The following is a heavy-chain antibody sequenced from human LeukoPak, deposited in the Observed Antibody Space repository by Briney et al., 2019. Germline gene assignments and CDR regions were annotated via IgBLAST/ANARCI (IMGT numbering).Heavy chain of an antibody. CDR3: AGGIAVADFSS. Sequence: SETLSLTCTVSGGSISSYHWSWIRQPPGKGLEWIGYIYYSGSTNYNPSLKSRVTISVDTSKNQFSLKLSSVTAADTAVYYCAGGIAVADFSSWGQGTLVTVSS. J-gene: IGHJ5*02. CDR2: IYYSGST. V-gene: IGHV4-59*08. CDR1: GGSISSYH. D-gene: IGHD6-19*01.